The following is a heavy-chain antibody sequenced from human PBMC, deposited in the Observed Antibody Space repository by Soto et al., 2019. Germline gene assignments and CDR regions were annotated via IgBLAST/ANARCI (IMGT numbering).Heavy chain of an antibody. D-gene: IGHD1-26*01. CDR2: ISGSGDST. Sequence: GSLRLSCAASAITFSNYAMSWVRQAPGRGLEWVSGISGSGDSTFYADSVKGRFTISRDNSKNTLYLQMNSLRAEDTAVYYCAKSSGTYYFDHWGQGTLVTVSS. CDR3: AKSSGTYYFDH. CDR1: AITFSNYA. J-gene: IGHJ4*02. V-gene: IGHV3-23*01.